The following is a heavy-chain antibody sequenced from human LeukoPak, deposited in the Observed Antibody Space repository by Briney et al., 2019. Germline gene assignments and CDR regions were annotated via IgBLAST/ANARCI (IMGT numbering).Heavy chain of an antibody. J-gene: IGHJ4*02. D-gene: IGHD6-6*01. CDR3: AKAAQVAGRPNLGGHFDY. CDR1: GFTVSSNY. Sequence: QPGGSLRLSCAASGFTVSSNYMSWVRQAPGKGLEWVSTISGSGGSTYYAESVKGRFTISRDNNKNTLYLQMNSLRAEDTAVYYCAKAAQVAGRPNLGGHFDYWGQGTLVTVSS. V-gene: IGHV3-23*01. CDR2: ISGSGGST.